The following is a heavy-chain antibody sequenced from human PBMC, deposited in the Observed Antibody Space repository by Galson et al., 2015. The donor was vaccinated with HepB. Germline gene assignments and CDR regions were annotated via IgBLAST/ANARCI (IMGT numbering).Heavy chain of an antibody. Sequence: QSGAEVKKPGESLKISCKGSGYSFTSYWIGWVRQMPGKGLEWMGIIYPGDSDTRYSPSFQGQVTISADKSISTAYLQWSSLKASDTAMYYCARFLNWGSPYWYFDLWGRGTLVTVSS. CDR3: ARFLNWGSPYWYFDL. V-gene: IGHV5-51*03. CDR1: GYSFTSYW. J-gene: IGHJ2*01. D-gene: IGHD7-27*01. CDR2: IYPGDSDT.